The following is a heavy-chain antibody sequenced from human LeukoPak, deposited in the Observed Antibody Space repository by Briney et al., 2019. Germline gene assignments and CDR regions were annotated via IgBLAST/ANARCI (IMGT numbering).Heavy chain of an antibody. Sequence: GGSLRLSWAASGFSFSSYAMHWVRQAPGKGLEWVAVIWYDGSNQYYADSVRGRFTISRDNSKNTLHLQMNSLRAEDTAAYYCVKSGPDFGDLPSEYYFDFWGQGTLVTVSS. CDR2: IWYDGSNQ. CDR3: VKSGPDFGDLPSEYYFDF. D-gene: IGHD4-17*01. J-gene: IGHJ4*02. V-gene: IGHV3-33*06. CDR1: GFSFSSYA.